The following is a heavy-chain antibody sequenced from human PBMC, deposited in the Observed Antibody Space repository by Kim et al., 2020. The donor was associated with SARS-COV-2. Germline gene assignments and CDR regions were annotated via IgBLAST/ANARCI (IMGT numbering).Heavy chain of an antibody. D-gene: IGHD3-9*01. CDR2: IYSGGSST. V-gene: IGHV3-23*03. J-gene: IGHJ4*02. Sequence: GGSLRLSCAASGFTFSSYAMSWVRQAPGKGLEWVSVIYSGGSSTYYADSVKGRFTISRDNSKNTLYLQMNSLRAEDTAVYYCAKGGNRYFDWLLYPEGWYFDYWGQGTLVTVSS. CDR1: GFTFSSYA. CDR3: AKGGNRYFDWLLYPEGWYFDY.